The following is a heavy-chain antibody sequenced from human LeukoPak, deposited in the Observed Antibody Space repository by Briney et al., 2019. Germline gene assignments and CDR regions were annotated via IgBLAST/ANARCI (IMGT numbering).Heavy chain of an antibody. V-gene: IGHV4-34*01. J-gene: IGHJ4*02. CDR3: ARGVVAAAGRTFDF. CDR2: INHSGST. D-gene: IGHD6-13*01. Sequence: SETLSLTCAVYGGSFSDYYWSWIRQSPGKGLEWIGEINHSGSTNYNPSLKSRVAILVDTSKKHFSLKLSSVTAADTAVYYCARGVVAAAGRTFDFWGQGTLVTVSS. CDR1: GGSFSDYY.